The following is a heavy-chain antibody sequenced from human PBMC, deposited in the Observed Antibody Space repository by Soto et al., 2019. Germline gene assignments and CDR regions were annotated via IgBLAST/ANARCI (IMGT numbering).Heavy chain of an antibody. V-gene: IGHV3-23*01. CDR1: GFTFSSYA. J-gene: IGHJ4*02. D-gene: IGHD3-16*02. CDR2: ISGSGGST. CDR3: AKDLSIWGSYRYDPFDY. Sequence: GGSLRLSCAASGFTFSSYAMSWVRQAPGKGLEWVSAISGSGGSTYYADSVKGRFTISRDNSKNTLYLQMNSLRAEDTAVYYCAKDLSIWGSYRYDPFDYWGQGTLVTVSS.